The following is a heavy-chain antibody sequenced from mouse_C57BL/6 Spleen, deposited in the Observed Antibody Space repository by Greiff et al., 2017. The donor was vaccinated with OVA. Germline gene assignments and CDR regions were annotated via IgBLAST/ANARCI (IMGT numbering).Heavy chain of an antibody. J-gene: IGHJ4*01. Sequence: VQGVESGPGLVAPSQSLSITCTVSGFSLTSYGVDWVRQSPGKGLEWLGVIWGVGSTNYNSALKSRLSISKDNSKSQVFLKMNSLQTDDTAMYYCATRYGSSGDYAMDDWGQGTSVTVSS. V-gene: IGHV2-6*01. D-gene: IGHD1-1*01. CDR3: ATRYGSSGDYAMDD. CDR1: GFSLTSYG. CDR2: IWGVGST.